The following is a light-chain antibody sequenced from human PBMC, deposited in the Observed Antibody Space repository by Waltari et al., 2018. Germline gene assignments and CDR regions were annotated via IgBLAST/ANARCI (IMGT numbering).Light chain of an antibody. CDR3: CSYAGSSTVK. V-gene: IGLV2-23*01. CDR2: ADS. J-gene: IGLJ2*01. Sequence: QSALTQPASVSGSPGQSITISCTGTSSDVGSYKLVSWYQQHPGKAPRLMIYADSNRPSGSSSRFSGATSGNTASLTISGLQAEDEAAYYCCSYAGSSTVKFGEGTYLTVL. CDR1: SSDVGSYKL.